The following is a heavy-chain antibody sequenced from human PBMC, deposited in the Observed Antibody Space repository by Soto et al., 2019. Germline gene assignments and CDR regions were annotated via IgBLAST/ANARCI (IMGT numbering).Heavy chain of an antibody. D-gene: IGHD1-26*01. Sequence: GGSLRLSCAASGFTFSNYGMHWVRQDPGKGLEWVAIIWHDGNNKYYADSVRGRLIISRDNSKSRLYLQMNSLRAEDTAVYYCASDLVGASDSYGLDVWGQGTPVTVSS. CDR1: GFTFSNYG. CDR3: ASDLVGASDSYGLDV. J-gene: IGHJ6*02. CDR2: IWHDGNNK. V-gene: IGHV3-33*01.